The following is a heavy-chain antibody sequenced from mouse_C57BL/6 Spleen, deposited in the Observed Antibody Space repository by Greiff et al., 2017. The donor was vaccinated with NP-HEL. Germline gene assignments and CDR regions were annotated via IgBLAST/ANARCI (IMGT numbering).Heavy chain of an antibody. V-gene: IGHV14-3*02. CDR2: TDPANGNT. J-gene: IGHJ2*01. CDR3: RTSTINA. CDR1: GYNIKDIY. Sequence: EVQLQESGAELVKPAASLKLSCTASGYNIKDIYIHWVKQRPEKGLERIRRTDPANGNTKYDPKSQGKATITADTSSNTAYLQRSSLTSEDTAVYYSRTSTINAWGQGTTLTVSS.